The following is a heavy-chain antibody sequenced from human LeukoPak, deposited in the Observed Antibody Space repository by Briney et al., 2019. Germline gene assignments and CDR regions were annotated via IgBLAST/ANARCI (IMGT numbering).Heavy chain of an antibody. CDR3: ARDGDYGDHHYYYYMDV. J-gene: IGHJ6*03. CDR1: GYTFTSYG. D-gene: IGHD4-17*01. Sequence: GASVKVSCKASGYTFTSYGISWVRQAPGQGLEWMGWISAYNGNINYAQKLQGRVTMTTDTSTSTAYMELRSLRSDDTAVYYCARDGDYGDHHYYYYMDVWGKGTTVTISS. V-gene: IGHV1-18*01. CDR2: ISAYNGNI.